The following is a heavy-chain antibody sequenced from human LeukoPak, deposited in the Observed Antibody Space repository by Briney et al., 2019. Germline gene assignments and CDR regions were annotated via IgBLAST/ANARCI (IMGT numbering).Heavy chain of an antibody. Sequence: PGGSLRLSCAASGFTFSSYAMSWVRQAPGKGLEWVSAISGSGGSTYYADSVKGRFTISRDNSKNTLYLQMNSLRAEDTAVYYCAKAGESYYDSSGYLDYWGQGTLVTVSS. CDR1: GFTFSSYA. CDR3: AKAGESYYDSSGYLDY. D-gene: IGHD3-22*01. CDR2: ISGSGGST. V-gene: IGHV3-23*01. J-gene: IGHJ4*02.